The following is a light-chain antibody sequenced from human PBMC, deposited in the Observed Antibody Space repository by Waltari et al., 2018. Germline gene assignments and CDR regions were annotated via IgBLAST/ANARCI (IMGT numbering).Light chain of an antibody. CDR3: QQAYNTPVT. J-gene: IGKJ3*01. CDR1: QSLLHTNGYLY. CDR2: LGS. V-gene: IGKV2-28*01. Sequence: DIMMTQSPLSLAVTPGEPASISCRSSQSLLHTNGYLYLDWYVQKPGQSPQLLIYLGSFRASGVPDRFSGSSSGTDFTLIISSLQPEDFATYYCQQAYNTPVTFGPGTKVDIK.